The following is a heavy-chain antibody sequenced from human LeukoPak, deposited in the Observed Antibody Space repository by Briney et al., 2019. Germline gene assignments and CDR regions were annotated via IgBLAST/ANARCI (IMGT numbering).Heavy chain of an antibody. CDR2: IYRSGST. CDR3: AVQRITMVRGVLPVRWFDP. V-gene: IGHV4-4*02. CDR1: GCSISSSNL. J-gene: IGHJ5*02. Sequence: SGSLSLTCAVSGCSISSSNLWSWGRHPPGNGLGVFGVIYRSGSTYYNPSLKSRVTLSVDNSKNQFSLKLSSVTAADTAVYYCAVQRITMVRGVLPVRWFDPWGQGTLVTVSS. D-gene: IGHD3-10*01.